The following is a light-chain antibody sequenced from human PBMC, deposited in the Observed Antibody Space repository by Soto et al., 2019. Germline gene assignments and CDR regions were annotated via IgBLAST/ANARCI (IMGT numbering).Light chain of an antibody. J-gene: IGKJ1*01. CDR1: QSISSG. V-gene: IGKV1-5*03. Sequence: DIQMTQSPSTLSASVGDRVAITCRSSQSISSGLAWYQQKAGKAPKLLIYKASSLETGVPSRFRGSGSGTEFTLTINGLQPDDFATYYCQQYDGYSPRTFGQGTKVDIK. CDR3: QQYDGYSPRT. CDR2: KAS.